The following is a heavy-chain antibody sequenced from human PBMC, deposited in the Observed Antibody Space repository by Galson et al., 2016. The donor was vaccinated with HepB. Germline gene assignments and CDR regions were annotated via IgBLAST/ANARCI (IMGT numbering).Heavy chain of an antibody. CDR2: VYWNGET. CDR3: AHSSGWLFDY. CDR1: GFSLTDTEVG. J-gene: IGHJ4*02. D-gene: IGHD6-19*01. Sequence: PALVKPTQTLTLTCTFSGFSLTDTEVGVGWVRKPPGKALEWLALVYWNGETEYSPSLKSRLTMTKDTSKNQVGLIMSIMDPVDTATYLCAHSSGWLFDYWSQGTLVTVTS. V-gene: IGHV2-5*01.